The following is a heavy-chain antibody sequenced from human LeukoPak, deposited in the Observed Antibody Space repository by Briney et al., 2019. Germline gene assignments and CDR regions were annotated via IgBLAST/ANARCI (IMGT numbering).Heavy chain of an antibody. CDR2: ISSRSSTI. V-gene: IGHV3-48*02. D-gene: IGHD5-12*01. CDR1: GFTFSSYG. J-gene: IGHJ4*02. CDR3: ARDYDHYFDY. Sequence: GGSLRLSCVASGFTFSSYGMNWVRQAPGKGLEWISYISSRSSTIYYADSVKGRFTISRDNAKNSLYLQMNSLRDEDTAVYYCARDYDHYFDYWGQGTLVTVSS.